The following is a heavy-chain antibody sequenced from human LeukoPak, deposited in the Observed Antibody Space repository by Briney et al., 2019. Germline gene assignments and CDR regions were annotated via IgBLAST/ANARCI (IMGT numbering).Heavy chain of an antibody. CDR3: ARATTVTKGASSSSDY. J-gene: IGHJ4*02. V-gene: IGHV1-8*01. D-gene: IGHD4-17*01. Sequence: ASVTVSCKASGYTFTSYDINWVRQAPGQGLEWMGWMNPNSGNTGYAQKFQGRVTMTRNTSISTAYMELSSLRSEDTAVYYCARATTVTKGASSSSDYWGQGTLVTVSS. CDR2: MNPNSGNT. CDR1: GYTFTSYD.